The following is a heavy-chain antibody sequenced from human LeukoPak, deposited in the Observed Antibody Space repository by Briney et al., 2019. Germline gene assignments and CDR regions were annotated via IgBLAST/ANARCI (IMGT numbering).Heavy chain of an antibody. CDR2: ITASGATS. J-gene: IGHJ4*02. Sequence: GGSLRLSCAASGFTFSNCAMSWVRQAPGMGLEWVSAITASGATSYYADSVRGRFSISRDNSRNTLYLAVSTVRADDTAVYYCGKGDIEVVTAVWAGWGQGILVTVSS. V-gene: IGHV3-23*01. CDR3: GKGDIEVVTAVWAG. CDR1: GFTFSNCA. D-gene: IGHD2-21*02.